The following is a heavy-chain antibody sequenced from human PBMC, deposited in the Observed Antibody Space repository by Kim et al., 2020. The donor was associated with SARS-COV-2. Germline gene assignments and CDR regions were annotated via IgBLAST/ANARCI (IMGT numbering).Heavy chain of an antibody. Sequence: KGRYTISRDNAKNSLYLKMNSLRAEDTAVYYCARSRFPIVGIAAAGTFFDYWGQGTLVTVSS. D-gene: IGHD6-13*01. CDR3: ARSRFPIVGIAAAGTFFDY. J-gene: IGHJ4*02. V-gene: IGHV3-11*06.